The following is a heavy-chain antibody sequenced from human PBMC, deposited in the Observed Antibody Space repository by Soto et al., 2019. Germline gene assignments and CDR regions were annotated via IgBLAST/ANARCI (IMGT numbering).Heavy chain of an antibody. CDR3: AGAVQTYYYGSGRPGYFDY. Sequence: PSETLSLTCTVSGGSISSYYWSWIRQPPGKGLEWIGYIYYSGSTNYNPSLKSRVNISVDTSKNQFSLKLSSVTAADTAVYYCAGAVQTYYYGSGRPGYFDYRGQGTLVTVSS. D-gene: IGHD3-10*01. CDR2: IYYSGST. J-gene: IGHJ4*02. V-gene: IGHV4-59*01. CDR1: GGSISSYY.